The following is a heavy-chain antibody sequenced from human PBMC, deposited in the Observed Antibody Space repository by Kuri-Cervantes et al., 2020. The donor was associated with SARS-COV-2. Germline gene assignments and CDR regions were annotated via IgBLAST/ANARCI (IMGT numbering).Heavy chain of an antibody. CDR3: ARVYSGYNNFDY. D-gene: IGHD5-12*01. Sequence: GESLKISCSASGFTFSSYAMHWVRQAPGKGLEYVSAISSNGGSTYYADSVKGRFTISRDNSKNTLYLQMSSLRAEDTAVYYCARVYSGYNNFDYWGQGTLVTVSS. CDR1: GFTFSSYA. V-gene: IGHV3-64D*06. CDR2: ISSNGGST. J-gene: IGHJ4*02.